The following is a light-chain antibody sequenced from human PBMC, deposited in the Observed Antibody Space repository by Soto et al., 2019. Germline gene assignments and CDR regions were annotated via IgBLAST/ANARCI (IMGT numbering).Light chain of an antibody. CDR1: GSDIATFNY. J-gene: IGLJ1*01. CDR3: NSYSSTSFYV. Sequence: QSALAQPASVSGSPGQSITISCTGSGSDIATFNYVSWYQQYPGKAPKLLIYQVTSRASGVSHRFSGSKSGNTADLTISGLQHDVEAEYYCNSYSSTSFYVFGTGTKVTV. CDR2: QVT. V-gene: IGLV2-14*01.